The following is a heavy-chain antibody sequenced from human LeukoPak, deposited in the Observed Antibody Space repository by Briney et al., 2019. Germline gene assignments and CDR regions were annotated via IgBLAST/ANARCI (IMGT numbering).Heavy chain of an antibody. V-gene: IGHV3-48*02. J-gene: IGHJ4*02. Sequence: GGSLRLSCAASGLTFSSYNMNWVRQAPGKGLEWVSYISTSSRNIQYADSVKGRITISRDNAKNSVYLQMNSLRDEDTAVYYCARSGDYGDYTAYWGQGTLVTVSS. CDR3: ARSGDYGDYTAY. CDR1: GLTFSSYN. CDR2: ISTSSRNI. D-gene: IGHD4-17*01.